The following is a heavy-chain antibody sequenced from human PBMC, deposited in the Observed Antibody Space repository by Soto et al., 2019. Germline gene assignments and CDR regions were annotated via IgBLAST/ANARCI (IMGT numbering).Heavy chain of an antibody. J-gene: IGHJ4*02. V-gene: IGHV4-61*01. D-gene: IGHD7-27*01. Sequence: TLSLTCSVSGDSVSRGSYHWSWIRQPPGKGLEWIGFKPYTGSPDYNPSLKSRVVISIDRTKNQFSLKLSSVTATDTAVYFCAKVGWGGDSWGQGTLVTVSS. CDR3: AKVGWGGDS. CDR2: KPYTGSP. CDR1: GDSVSRGSYH.